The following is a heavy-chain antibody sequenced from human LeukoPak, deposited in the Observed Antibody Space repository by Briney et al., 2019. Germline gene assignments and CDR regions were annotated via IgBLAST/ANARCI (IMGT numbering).Heavy chain of an antibody. CDR3: ARGTGAMTATFDY. J-gene: IGHJ4*02. V-gene: IGHV1-2*06. CDR1: GYTFTGYY. CDR2: INPNSGGT. Sequence: ASVKVSCKASGYTFTGYYIHWVRQAPGQGLEWMGRINPNSGGTNYAQKFQGRVTLTRDTSITTAYMELSRLRSDDTAVYYCARGTGAMTATFDYWGQGTLVTVSS. D-gene: IGHD1-7*01.